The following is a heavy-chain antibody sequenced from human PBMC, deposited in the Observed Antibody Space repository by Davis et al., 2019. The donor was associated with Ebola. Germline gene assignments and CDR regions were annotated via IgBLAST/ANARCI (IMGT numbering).Heavy chain of an antibody. CDR3: ARGMGELALN. Sequence: AASVKVSCKASGYTFTKYAMNWVRQAPGQGLEWMGWINTNTGNPTYAQGFTGRFVFSLDTSVDTAFLQINNLRAEDTAIYYCARGMGELALNWGQGTLVTVSS. CDR1: GYTFTKYA. J-gene: IGHJ4*02. D-gene: IGHD3-16*01. V-gene: IGHV7-4-1*02. CDR2: INTNTGNP.